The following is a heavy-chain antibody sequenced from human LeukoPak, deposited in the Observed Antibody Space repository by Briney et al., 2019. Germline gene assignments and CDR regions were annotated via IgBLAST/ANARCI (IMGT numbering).Heavy chain of an antibody. V-gene: IGHV1-18*04. J-gene: IGHJ4*02. D-gene: IGHD3-10*01. Sequence: EASVKVSCKASGYTFTSYGISWVRQAPGRGLEWMGWISAYNGNTNYAQKLQGRVTMTTDTPTSTAYMELRSLRSDDTAVYYCARAPRVRGVIIAFDYWGQGTLVTVSS. CDR1: GYTFTSYG. CDR2: ISAYNGNT. CDR3: ARAPRVRGVIIAFDY.